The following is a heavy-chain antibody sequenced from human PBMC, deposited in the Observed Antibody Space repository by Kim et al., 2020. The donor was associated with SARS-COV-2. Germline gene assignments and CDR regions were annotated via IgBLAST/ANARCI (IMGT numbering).Heavy chain of an antibody. CDR2: ISWNSGSI. J-gene: IGHJ4*02. CDR1: GFTFGDYA. CDR3: AKEDCSGGSCYPMDY. Sequence: GGSLRLSCAASGFTFGDYAMHWVRQAPGKGLEWVSGISWNSGSIGYADSVKGRFTISRDNAKNSLYLQMNSLRAEDTALYYCAKEDCSGGSCYPMDYWGQGTLVTVSS. V-gene: IGHV3-9*01. D-gene: IGHD2-15*01.